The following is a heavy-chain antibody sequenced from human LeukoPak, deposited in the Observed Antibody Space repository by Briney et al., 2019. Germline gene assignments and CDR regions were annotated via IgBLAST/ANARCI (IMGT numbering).Heavy chain of an antibody. CDR1: GGSISSYY. J-gene: IGHJ6*03. D-gene: IGHD4-11*01. CDR2: IYYSGST. Sequence: SETLSLTCTVSGGSISSYYWSWIRQPPGKGLEWIGYIYYSGSTNYNPSLKSRVTISVDTSKNQFSLKLSSVTAADTAVYYCARVDYSRTYYYYYMDVWGKGTTVTVSS. CDR3: ARVDYSRTYYYYYMDV. V-gene: IGHV4-59*01.